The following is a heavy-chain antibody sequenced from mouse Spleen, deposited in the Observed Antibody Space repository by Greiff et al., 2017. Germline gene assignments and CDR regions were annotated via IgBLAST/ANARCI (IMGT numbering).Heavy chain of an antibody. D-gene: IGHD3-3*01. CDR3: ARLEGRGVYWYFDV. Sequence: QVQLQQSGAELVKPGASVKLSCKASGYTFTSYWTHWVKQRPGQGLEWIGMIHPNSGSTNYNEKFKSKATLTVDKSSSTAYMQLSSLTSEDSAVYYCARLEGRGVYWYFDVWGAGTTVTVSS. CDR2: IHPNSGST. CDR1: GYTFTSYW. V-gene: IGHV1-64*01. J-gene: IGHJ1*01.